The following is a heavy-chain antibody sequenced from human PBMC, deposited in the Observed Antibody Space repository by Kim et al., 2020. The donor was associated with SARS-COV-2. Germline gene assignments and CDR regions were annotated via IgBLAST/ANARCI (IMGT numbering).Heavy chain of an antibody. Sequence: GRFTISRDNAKNSLYLQMNSLRAEDTAVYYCARERRPTVTYSRSSYFFDYWGQGTLVTVSS. V-gene: IGHV3-11*05. CDR3: ARERRPTVTYSRSSYFFDY. J-gene: IGHJ4*02. D-gene: IGHD4-17*01.